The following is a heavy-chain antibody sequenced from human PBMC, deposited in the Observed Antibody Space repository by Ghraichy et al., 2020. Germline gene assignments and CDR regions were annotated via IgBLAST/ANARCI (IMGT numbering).Heavy chain of an antibody. CDR2: ISYSGST. CDR3: ARDLPTAYYYGSGSAFDI. CDR1: GGSVSSGIYY. D-gene: IGHD3-10*01. Sequence: SETLSLTCTVSGGSVSSGIYYWSWIRQPPGKGLEWIGYISYSGSTNYNPSLQSRVTISVDTSKNQFSLKLSSVTAADTAVYYCARDLPTAYYYGSGSAFDIWGQGTMVTVSS. J-gene: IGHJ3*02. V-gene: IGHV4-61*01.